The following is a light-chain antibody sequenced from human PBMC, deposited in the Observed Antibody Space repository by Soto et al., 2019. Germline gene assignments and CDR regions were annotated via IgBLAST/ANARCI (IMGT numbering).Light chain of an antibody. V-gene: IGLV2-11*01. CDR1: SSDVGGYIF. Sequence: QSALTQPRSVSGSPGQSVTISCTGTSSDVGGYIFVSWYQQHPGKAPKFMIYDVTKRPSGVPDRFSGSKSGNTASLTISGLQAEDEADYYCCSYVGSYTSYVFGTGTKVTVL. J-gene: IGLJ1*01. CDR2: DVT. CDR3: CSYVGSYTSYV.